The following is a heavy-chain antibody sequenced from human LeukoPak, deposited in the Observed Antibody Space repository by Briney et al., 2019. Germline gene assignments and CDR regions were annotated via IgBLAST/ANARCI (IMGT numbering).Heavy chain of an antibody. CDR3: AREVGYCSGGSCYSYFDY. CDR1: GGSISTYY. Sequence: SETLSLTCTVSGGSISTYYWSWIRQPPEKGLEWIGYIYNSGSTNYNPSLKSRVTISVDTSKNQFSLKLTSVTAADTAVYYCAREVGYCSGGSCYSYFDYWGQGTLVTVSS. V-gene: IGHV4-59*01. CDR2: IYNSGST. D-gene: IGHD2-15*01. J-gene: IGHJ4*02.